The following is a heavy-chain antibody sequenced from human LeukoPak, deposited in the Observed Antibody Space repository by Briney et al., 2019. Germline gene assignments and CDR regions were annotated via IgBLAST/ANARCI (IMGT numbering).Heavy chain of an antibody. CDR1: GYSLTELS. J-gene: IGHJ5*02. CDR2: FDPEDGET. Sequence: ASVKVSCKVSGYSLTELSMQWVRQAPGKGLEWMGGFDPEDGETIYAEKFQGRVTMTEDTSTDTAYMELSSLRSEDTAVYYCARNVSEKTTMSRTEATNWFDPWGQGTLVTVSS. D-gene: IGHD5-24*01. V-gene: IGHV1-24*01. CDR3: ARNVSEKTTMSRTEATNWFDP.